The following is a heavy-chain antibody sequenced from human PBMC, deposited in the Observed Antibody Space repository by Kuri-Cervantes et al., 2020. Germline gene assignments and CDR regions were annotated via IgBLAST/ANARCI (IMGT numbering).Heavy chain of an antibody. CDR1: GFTFSSYW. CDR3: VSHFGVLIHY. V-gene: IGHV3-74*01. D-gene: IGHD3-3*01. J-gene: IGHJ4*02. Sequence: GESLKISCAASGFTFSSYWMHWVRQAPGKGLVWVSRIDSDGSSTSYADSVRGRFTISRDNTENSLYLQMNNLRAEDTAVYYCVSHFGVLIHYWGQGTQVTVSS. CDR2: IDSDGSST.